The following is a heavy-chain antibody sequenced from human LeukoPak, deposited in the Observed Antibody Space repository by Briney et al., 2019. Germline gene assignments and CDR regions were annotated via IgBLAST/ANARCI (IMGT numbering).Heavy chain of an antibody. V-gene: IGHV3-48*01. Sequence: GGSLRLSCAASGFTFSSYSMNWVRKAPGKGLEGVSYISSSSSTIYYADSVKGRSTISRDNAKNSLYLQMNSLRAEDTAVYYCARSNYYYDSSGYYPDAFDIWGQGTMVTVSS. CDR3: ARSNYYYDSSGYYPDAFDI. CDR2: ISSSSSTI. CDR1: GFTFSSYS. J-gene: IGHJ3*02. D-gene: IGHD3-22*01.